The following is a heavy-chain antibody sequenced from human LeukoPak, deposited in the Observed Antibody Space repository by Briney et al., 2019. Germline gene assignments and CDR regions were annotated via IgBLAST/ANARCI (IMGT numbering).Heavy chain of an antibody. CDR2: ITGSGSGI. CDR1: GFTFSNYA. V-gene: IGHV3-23*01. J-gene: IGHJ4*02. D-gene: IGHD3-9*01. CDR3: AKWGDYDVLTGYYVSDY. Sequence: GASLRLSCAASGFTFSNYAMSWVRQAPGKGLEWVSSITGSGSGIYYADSMKSRFTISRDNSKNTLYLQINSLRAEDTAVYYCAKWGDYDVLTGYYVSDYWGQGTLVTVSS.